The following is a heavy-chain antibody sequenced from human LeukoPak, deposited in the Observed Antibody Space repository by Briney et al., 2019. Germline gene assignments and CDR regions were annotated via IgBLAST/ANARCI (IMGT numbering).Heavy chain of an antibody. CDR3: AREGRYTWNPTND. J-gene: IGHJ4*02. Sequence: GGSLRLSCEASGFTFSDYYMTWIRQAPGKGLEWVSYISSSGSTVYYADSVKGRFTISRDNAKNSLYLQMNSLRAEDTAVYYCAREGRYTWNPTNDWGQGTLVTVSS. D-gene: IGHD1-20*01. V-gene: IGHV3-11*04. CDR1: GFTFSDYY. CDR2: ISSSGSTV.